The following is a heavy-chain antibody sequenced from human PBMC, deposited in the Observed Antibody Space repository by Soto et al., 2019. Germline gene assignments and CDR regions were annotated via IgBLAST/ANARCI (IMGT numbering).Heavy chain of an antibody. V-gene: IGHV4-59*01. CDR3: ARAHRHYYGSGSYYKHYFDY. CDR1: GGSISSYY. J-gene: IGHJ4*02. Sequence: PSETLSLTCTVSGGSISSYYWSWIRQPPGKGLEWIGYIYYSGSTNYNPSLKSRVTISVDTSKNQFSLKLSSVTAADTAVYYCARAHRHYYGSGSYYKHYFDYWGQGTLVTVSS. D-gene: IGHD3-10*01. CDR2: IYYSGST.